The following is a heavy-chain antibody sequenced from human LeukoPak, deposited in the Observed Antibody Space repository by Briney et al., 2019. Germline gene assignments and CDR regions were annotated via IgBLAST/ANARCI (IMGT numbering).Heavy chain of an antibody. D-gene: IGHD3-22*01. V-gene: IGHV3-11*04. Sequence: GGSLRLSCAASGFTFSDHYMSWIRQAPGKGLEWVSYISSSGSTIYYADSVKGRFTISRDNAKNSLYLQMNSLRAEDTAVYYCARRAGDYSHPYDYWGQGTLVTVSS. J-gene: IGHJ4*02. CDR2: ISSSGSTI. CDR3: ARRAGDYSHPYDY. CDR1: GFTFSDHY.